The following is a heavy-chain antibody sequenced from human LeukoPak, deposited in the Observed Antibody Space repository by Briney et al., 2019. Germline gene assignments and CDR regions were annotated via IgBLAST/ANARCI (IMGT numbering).Heavy chain of an antibody. CDR1: GFTFSNGW. CDR3: TTEEVVPAAMSYYYYYGMDV. CDR2: IKSKTDGGTT. D-gene: IGHD2-2*01. J-gene: IGHJ6*04. Sequence: GGSLRLSCAASGFTFSNGWMSWVRQAPGKGLEWVGRIKSKTDGGTTDYAAPVKGRFTISRGDSKNTLYLQMNSLKTEDTAVYYCTTEEVVPAAMSYYYYYGMDVWGKGTTVTVSS. V-gene: IGHV3-15*01.